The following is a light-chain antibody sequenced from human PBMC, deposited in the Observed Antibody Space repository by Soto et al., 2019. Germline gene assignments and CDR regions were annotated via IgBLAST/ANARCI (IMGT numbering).Light chain of an antibody. CDR1: QSLLDSDGKSY. V-gene: IGKV2D-29*01. Sequence: EIVMTQTPLSLSVTPGQPASISCKSSQSLLDSDGKSYLCWYQQTPGQPQQLLIYEVSTRFSGVADRYSGSGSGTDFTLKISRVEPEDIGVYYCMKSIQPPLTFGQGTKVEIK. CDR3: MKSIQPPLT. J-gene: IGKJ1*01. CDR2: EVS.